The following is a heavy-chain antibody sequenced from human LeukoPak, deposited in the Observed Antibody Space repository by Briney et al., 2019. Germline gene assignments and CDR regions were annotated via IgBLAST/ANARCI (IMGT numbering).Heavy chain of an antibody. V-gene: IGHV3-23*01. CDR1: GFSFGSYP. Sequence: PGGSLRLSCVVSGFSFGSYPMSWVRQAPGKGLEWVSVTSETGGVTHYADSMKGRFTIYRDNIKNTLNLQMNSLRAEDTAIYYCARDSSHYLGSSDYWGQGTLVTVSS. CDR3: ARDSSHYLGSSDY. D-gene: IGHD6-6*01. CDR2: TSETGGVT. J-gene: IGHJ4*02.